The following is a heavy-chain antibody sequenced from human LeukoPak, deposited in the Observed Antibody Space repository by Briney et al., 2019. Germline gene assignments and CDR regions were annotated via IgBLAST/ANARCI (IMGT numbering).Heavy chain of an antibody. V-gene: IGHV4-39*07. J-gene: IGHJ4*02. CDR3: ARRKADSSGLPFDY. CDR2: GSYSGST. Sequence: SETLSLTCTVSGGSISSRSYYWGWIRQPPGKGLEWIGSGSYSGSTYYNPSLKSRVTISVDTSKNQFSLKLSSVTAADTAVYYCARRKADSSGLPFDYWGQGTLVTVSS. D-gene: IGHD3-22*01. CDR1: GGSISSRSYY.